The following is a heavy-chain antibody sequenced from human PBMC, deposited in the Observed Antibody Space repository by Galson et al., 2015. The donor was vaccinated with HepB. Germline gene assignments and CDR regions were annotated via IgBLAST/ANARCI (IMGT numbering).Heavy chain of an antibody. Sequence: SLRLSCAASGFTFSSYWMSWVRQAPGKGLEWVANIKQDGSEKYYVDSVKGRFTISRDNAKNSLYLQMNSLRAEDTAVYYCARDPGYSSGWYRGNGNWFDPWGQGTLVTVSS. V-gene: IGHV3-7*03. CDR1: GFTFSSYW. D-gene: IGHD6-19*01. CDR2: IKQDGSEK. J-gene: IGHJ5*02. CDR3: ARDPGYSSGWYRGNGNWFDP.